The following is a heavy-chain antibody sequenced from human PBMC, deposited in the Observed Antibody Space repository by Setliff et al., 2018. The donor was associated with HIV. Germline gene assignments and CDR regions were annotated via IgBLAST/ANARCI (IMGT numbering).Heavy chain of an antibody. J-gene: IGHJ4*02. CDR1: GGSISSSNW. CDR3: ASLTRGHSGYDSARAFDY. D-gene: IGHD5-12*01. CDR2: IYHSGST. Sequence: PSETLSLTCAVSGGSISSSNWWSWVRQPPGKGLEWIGEIYHSGSTNYNPSLKSRVTISVDKSKNQFSLKLSSVTAADTAVYYCASLTRGHSGYDSARAFDYWGQGTLVTVSS. V-gene: IGHV4-4*02.